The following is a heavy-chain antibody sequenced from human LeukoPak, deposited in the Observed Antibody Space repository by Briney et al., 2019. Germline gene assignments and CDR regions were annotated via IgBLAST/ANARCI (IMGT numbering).Heavy chain of an antibody. CDR1: GFTVNNVY. J-gene: IGHJ3*02. CDR2: IHSDGST. D-gene: IGHD3-22*01. Sequence: GGSLRLSCAASGFTVNNVYMAWVRQAPGKGLEWVSVIHSDGSTFYADSVKGRFSISRDSSKNTLYLQLTSLRAEDTALYYCVRDRYYYDSSGYYDAFDTWGQGTTVSVSS. CDR3: VRDRYYYDSSGYYDAFDT. V-gene: IGHV3-53*01.